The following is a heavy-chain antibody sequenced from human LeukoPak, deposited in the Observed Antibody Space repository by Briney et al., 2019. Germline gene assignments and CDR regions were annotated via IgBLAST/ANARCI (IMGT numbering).Heavy chain of an antibody. CDR1: GFTFSSYA. D-gene: IGHD3-22*01. Sequence: GGSLRLSCAASGFTFSSYAMSWVRQAPGKGLEWVSAISGSGGSTYYADSVKGRFTISRDNSKNTLYLQMNSLRAEDTAVYYCAKDANYYDSSGYYHLGYYFDYWGQGTLVTVSS. CDR2: ISGSGGST. CDR3: AKDANYYDSSGYYHLGYYFDY. J-gene: IGHJ4*02. V-gene: IGHV3-23*01.